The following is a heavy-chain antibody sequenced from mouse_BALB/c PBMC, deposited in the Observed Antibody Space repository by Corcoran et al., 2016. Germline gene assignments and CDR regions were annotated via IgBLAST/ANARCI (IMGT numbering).Heavy chain of an antibody. V-gene: IGHV14-1*02. Sequence: EVQLQQSGAELVRPGALVKLSCKASGFNIKDYYMHWVKQRPEQGLEWIGWIDPENGNTIYDPKFQGKASITADTSSNTAYLQLSSLTSEDTAVYYCAYGNYFDYWGQGTTPTVSS. J-gene: IGHJ2*01. CDR1: GFNIKDYY. CDR2: IDPENGNT. D-gene: IGHD2-1*01. CDR3: AYGNYFDY.